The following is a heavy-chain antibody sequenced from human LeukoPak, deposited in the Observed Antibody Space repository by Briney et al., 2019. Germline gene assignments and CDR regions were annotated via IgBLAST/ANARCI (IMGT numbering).Heavy chain of an antibody. CDR2: INPSGGST. J-gene: IGHJ4*02. D-gene: IGHD4-23*01. V-gene: IGHV1-46*01. CDR3: ARDLDYGGNSDRAFDY. Sequence: ASVKVSCEASGYTFTSYYMHWVRQAPGQGLEWMGIINPSGGSTSYAQKFQGRVTMTRDTSTSTVYMELSSLRSEDTAVYYCARDLDYGGNSDRAFDYWGQGTLVTVSS. CDR1: GYTFTSYY.